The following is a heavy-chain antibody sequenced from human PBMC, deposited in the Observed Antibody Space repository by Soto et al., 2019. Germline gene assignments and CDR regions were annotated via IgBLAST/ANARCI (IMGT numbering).Heavy chain of an antibody. Sequence: GASVKVSCKASGYTFTGYYMHWVRQAPGQGLEWMGGIIPIFGTANYAQKFQGRVTITADESTSTAYMELSSLRSEDTAVYYCARVLTMIVVVTPPPPAFDIWGQGTMVTVSS. CDR2: IIPIFGTA. J-gene: IGHJ3*02. V-gene: IGHV1-69*13. D-gene: IGHD3-22*01. CDR1: GYTFTGYY. CDR3: ARVLTMIVVVTPPPPAFDI.